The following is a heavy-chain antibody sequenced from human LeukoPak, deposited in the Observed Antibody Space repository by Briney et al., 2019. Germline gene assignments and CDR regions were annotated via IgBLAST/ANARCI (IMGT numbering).Heavy chain of an antibody. CDR1: GGTFSSYA. CDR3: GTMVRGVIITDY. V-gene: IGHV1-69*05. CDR2: IIPIFGTA. Sequence: SVKVSCKASGGTFSSYAISWVRQAPGQGLEWMGGIIPIFGTANYAQKFQGRVTITTDESTSTAYMELSSLRSEDTAVYYCGTMVRGVIITDYWGQGTLVTVSS. D-gene: IGHD3-10*01. J-gene: IGHJ4*02.